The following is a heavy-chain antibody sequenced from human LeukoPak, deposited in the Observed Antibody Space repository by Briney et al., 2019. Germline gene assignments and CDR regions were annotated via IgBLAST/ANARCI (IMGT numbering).Heavy chain of an antibody. CDR2: ISSSSSYI. V-gene: IGHV3-21*01. Sequence: PGGSLRLSCAASGFTFSSYSMTWVRQAPGKGLEWVSSISSSSSYIYYADSVKGRFTISRDNAKNSLYLQMNSLRAEDTAVYYCARDRRDSSGYYLFDYWGQGTLVTVSS. CDR3: ARDRRDSSGYYLFDY. CDR1: GFTFSSYS. D-gene: IGHD3-22*01. J-gene: IGHJ4*02.